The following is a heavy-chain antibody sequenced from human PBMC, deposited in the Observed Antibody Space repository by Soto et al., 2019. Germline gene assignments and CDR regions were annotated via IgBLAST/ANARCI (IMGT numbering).Heavy chain of an antibody. D-gene: IGHD3-3*01. Sequence: NPSETLFLTCTVSGDSISSSYWNWIRQAPGKGLEWIGYTDDTGSTNYNPSLKSRVTISVDMSKNQYSLKLSSMTAADTAVYYCARGVLEWLLRDSYYYYLDVWSKGTTVSVAS. J-gene: IGHJ6*03. CDR3: ARGVLEWLLRDSYYYYLDV. CDR2: TDDTGST. CDR1: GDSISSSY. V-gene: IGHV4-59*01.